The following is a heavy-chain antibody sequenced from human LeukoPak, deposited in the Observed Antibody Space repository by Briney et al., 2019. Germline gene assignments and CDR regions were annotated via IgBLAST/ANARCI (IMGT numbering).Heavy chain of an antibody. V-gene: IGHV3-48*04. Sequence: GGSLRLSCAASGFTFSNYWMNWVRQAPGKGLEWVSSISGTTNTIYYADSVKGRFTISRDNANNSVSLQMNSLRPEDTAVYFCARRRVLSVARALDYWGQGTLVTVSS. CDR3: ARRRVLSVARALDY. CDR2: ISGTTNTI. CDR1: GFTFSNYW. J-gene: IGHJ4*02. D-gene: IGHD4/OR15-4a*01.